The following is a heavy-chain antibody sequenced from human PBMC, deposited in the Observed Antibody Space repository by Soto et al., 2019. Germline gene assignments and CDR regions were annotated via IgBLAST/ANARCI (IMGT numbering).Heavy chain of an antibody. CDR2: IWYDGSNI. CDR3: ARDREQWLVGYYFDY. V-gene: IGHV3-33*01. J-gene: IGHJ4*02. Sequence: GGSLRLSCAASGFTFSRYGMHWVRQAPGRGLEWVAVIWYDGSNIYYADSVKGRFTISRDNSKDTLDLQMNSLRAEDTAVYYCARDREQWLVGYYFDYWGQGTLVTVSS. D-gene: IGHD6-19*01. CDR1: GFTFSRYG.